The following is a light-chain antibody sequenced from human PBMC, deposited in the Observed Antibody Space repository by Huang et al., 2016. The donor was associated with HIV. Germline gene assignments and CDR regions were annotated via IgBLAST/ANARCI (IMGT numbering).Light chain of an antibody. CDR2: DAS. J-gene: IGKJ1*01. V-gene: IGKV3-15*01. CDR1: QSVSSN. Sequence: EIVMTQSPATLSVSPGERATLSCRASQSVSSNLAWYQQKPGQAPRLLIYDASTRATGGPARFSGSGSGTEFTLTISSRQSEDFAVYYCQQYNAWPPWTFGQGTKVDIK. CDR3: QQYNAWPPWT.